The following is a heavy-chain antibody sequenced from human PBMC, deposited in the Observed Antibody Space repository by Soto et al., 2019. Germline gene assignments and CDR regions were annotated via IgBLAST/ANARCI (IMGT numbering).Heavy chain of an antibody. CDR2: IYPGDSDT. J-gene: IGHJ6*02. V-gene: IGHV5-51*01. CDR1: GYSFTSYW. D-gene: IGHD1-26*01. Sequence: GESLKISCKGSGYSFTSYWIGWVRQMPGKGLEWMGIIYPGDSDTRYSPSFQGQVTISADKSISTAYLQWSSLKASDTAMYYCASRSRVGATLLDHYYYGMDVWGQGTTVTVSS. CDR3: ASRSRVGATLLDHYYYGMDV.